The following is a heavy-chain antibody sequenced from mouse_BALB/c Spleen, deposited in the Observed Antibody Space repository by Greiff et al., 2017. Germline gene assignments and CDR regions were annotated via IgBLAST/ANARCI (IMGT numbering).Heavy chain of an antibody. CDR2: ISSGGGST. CDR1: GFAFSSYD. CDR3: ARHNGNYFDY. Sequence: EVMLVESGGGLVKPGGSLKLSCAASGFAFSSYDMSWVRQTPEKRLEWVAYISSGGGSTYYPDTVKGRFTISRDNAKNTLYLQMSSLKSEDTAMYYCARHNGNYFDYWGQGTTLTVSS. J-gene: IGHJ2*01. D-gene: IGHD2-1*01. V-gene: IGHV5-12-1*01.